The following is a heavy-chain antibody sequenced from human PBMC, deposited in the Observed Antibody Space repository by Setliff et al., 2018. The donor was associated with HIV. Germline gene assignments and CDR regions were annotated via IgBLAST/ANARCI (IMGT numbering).Heavy chain of an antibody. CDR2: IIPIFGTA. CDR3: ARDQLPPLGYFDY. CDR1: GGTFSSYA. Sequence: GASVKVSCKASGGTFSSYAISWVRQAPGQGLEWMGGIIPIFGTANYAQKFQGRVTITADESTSTAYMELSSLRSEDTAVYYCARDQLPPLGYFDYWGQGTLVTVSS. V-gene: IGHV1-69*13. J-gene: IGHJ4*02. D-gene: IGHD2-2*01.